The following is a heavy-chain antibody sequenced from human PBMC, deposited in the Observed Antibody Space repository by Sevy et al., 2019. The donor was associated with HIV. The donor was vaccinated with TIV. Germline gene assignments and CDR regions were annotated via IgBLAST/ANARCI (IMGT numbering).Heavy chain of an antibody. CDR3: ARDLSKFGYTAMLQEEWFDP. V-gene: IGHV3-11*01. Sequence: GGSLRLSCAASGFTFSDYYMSWIRQAPGKGLEWVSYISSSGSTIYYADSVKGRFTISRDNAKNSLYLQMNSLRAEDTAVYYCARDLSKFGYTAMLQEEWFDPWGQGTLVTVSS. D-gene: IGHD5-18*01. CDR1: GFTFSDYY. CDR2: ISSSGSTI. J-gene: IGHJ5*02.